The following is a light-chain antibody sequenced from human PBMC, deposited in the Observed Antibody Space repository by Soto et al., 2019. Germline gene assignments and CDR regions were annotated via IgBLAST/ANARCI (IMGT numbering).Light chain of an antibody. CDR3: HQYNSWPPGT. J-gene: IGKJ2*01. V-gene: IGKV3-20*01. CDR1: QSVPSSR. Sequence: DIVLTQSPGTLSLSPGESATLSCRASQSVPSSRLAWYQQKPGQAPRLLIFGASSRATGIPDRFSANGSGTDFSLTISRLEPEDFALYYCHQYNSWPPGTFGQGTKVEIK. CDR2: GAS.